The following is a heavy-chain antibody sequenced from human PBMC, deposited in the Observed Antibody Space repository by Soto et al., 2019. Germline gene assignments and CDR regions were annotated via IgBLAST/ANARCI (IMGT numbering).Heavy chain of an antibody. CDR2: SYHSGST. D-gene: IGHD6-6*01. Sequence: QLQLQESGPGLVKPSETLSLTCTVSGASITSLYYYWGWIRQPPGKGLEWIGSSYHSGSTYYAPSLMSRVAMSVDTSKNQFSLKLNSVTAADTAVYYCARRGWGSSSFFDYWGQGTLVTVSS. CDR1: GASITSLYYY. CDR3: ARRGWGSSSFFDY. J-gene: IGHJ4*02. V-gene: IGHV4-39*01.